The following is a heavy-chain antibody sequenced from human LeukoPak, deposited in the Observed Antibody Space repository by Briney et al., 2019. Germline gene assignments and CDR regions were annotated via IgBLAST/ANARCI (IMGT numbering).Heavy chain of an antibody. CDR3: ASTGVGASSSDFDY. CDR2: INHSGST. D-gene: IGHD1-26*01. CDR1: GGSFSGYY. Sequence: SETPSLTCAVYGGSFSGYYWSWIRQPPGKGLEWIGEINHSGSTNYNPSLKSRVTISVDTSKNQFSLKLSSVTAADTAEYYCASTGVGASSSDFDYWGQGTLVTVFS. V-gene: IGHV4-34*01. J-gene: IGHJ4*02.